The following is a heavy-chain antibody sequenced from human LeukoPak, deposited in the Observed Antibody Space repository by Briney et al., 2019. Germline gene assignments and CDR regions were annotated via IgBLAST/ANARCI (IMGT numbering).Heavy chain of an antibody. V-gene: IGHV4-59*08. CDR2: SYYSGST. CDR3: ARLYYDSSGYYPFDY. D-gene: IGHD3-22*01. CDR1: GGSISSYY. Sequence: SQTLSLTCTVSGGSISSYYWSWILQPPAKGLELTGYSYYSGSTNYNPSLKSRVTISVDTSKNQFSLKLSSVTAADTAVYYCARLYYDSSGYYPFDYWGQGTLVTVSS. J-gene: IGHJ4*02.